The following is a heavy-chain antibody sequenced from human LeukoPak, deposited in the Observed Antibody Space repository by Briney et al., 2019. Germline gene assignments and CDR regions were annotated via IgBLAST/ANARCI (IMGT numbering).Heavy chain of an antibody. J-gene: IGHJ6*03. CDR3: ASGLITGSPPVSHYQYHMDV. D-gene: IGHD1-20*01. V-gene: IGHV1-2*02. CDR2: INPNSGGT. Sequence: GASVTVSFTSSVYTFTFYYRDWVWRAPGQGLEWMGWINPNSGGTYYPQKFQGRVTMTRDTSISTAYMEMSRMRSDDTAVYYCASGLITGSPPVSHYQYHMDVGGKGTTVTVSS. CDR1: VYTFTFYY.